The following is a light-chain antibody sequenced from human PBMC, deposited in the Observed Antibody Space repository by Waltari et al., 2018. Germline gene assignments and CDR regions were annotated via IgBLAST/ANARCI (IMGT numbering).Light chain of an antibody. CDR1: SSAVGSYTL. CDR3: CSYAGSSTFAV. V-gene: IGLV2-23*03. CDR2: EGS. Sequence: QSALTQPASVSGSPGQSITISCTGTSSAVGSYTLVSWYQQHPGKAPKLMIYEGSKRPSGVSNRFSGSKSGNTASLTISGLQAEDEADYYCCSYAGSSTFAVFGGGTKLTVL. J-gene: IGLJ3*02.